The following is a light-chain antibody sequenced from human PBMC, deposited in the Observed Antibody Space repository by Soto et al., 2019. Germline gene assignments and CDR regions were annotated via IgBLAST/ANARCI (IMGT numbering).Light chain of an antibody. CDR1: QSVPKDY. V-gene: IGKV3-20*01. CDR3: QQYAYSPLT. J-gene: IGKJ4*01. Sequence: EIVLTQSPGTLSLSPGETVTLSCRASQSVPKDYLAWYQQRPAQAPRLLIYDASSRATGIPDRFSGSGSGTDFTLTITRLEPEDFAVYFCQQYAYSPLTFGGGTKVEIK. CDR2: DAS.